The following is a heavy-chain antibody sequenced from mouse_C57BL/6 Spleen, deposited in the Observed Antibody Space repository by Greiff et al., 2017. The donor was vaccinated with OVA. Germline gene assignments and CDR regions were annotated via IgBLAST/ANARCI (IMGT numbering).Heavy chain of an antibody. Sequence: EVHLVESGEGLVKPGGSLKLSCAASGFTFSSYAMSWVRQTPEKRLEWVAYISSGGDYIYYADTVKGRFTISRDNARNTLYLQMSSLKSEDTAMYDCTREELGQEYFDVWGTGTTVTVSS. CDR3: TREELGQEYFDV. V-gene: IGHV5-9-1*02. CDR1: GFTFSSYA. CDR2: ISSGGDYI. D-gene: IGHD4-1*01. J-gene: IGHJ1*03.